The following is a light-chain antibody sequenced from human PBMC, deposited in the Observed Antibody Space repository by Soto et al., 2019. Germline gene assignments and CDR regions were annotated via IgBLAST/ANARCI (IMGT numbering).Light chain of an antibody. Sequence: DIQMTQSPSSLSASVGDRVTITCRASQGINNNLAWYQQKPGKVPMLLIYAASTLQSGVQSRFSGSGSGTDFSLTISRLQPEDVATYYCQKYSTAAKTFGQGAKVEIK. CDR3: QKYSTAAKT. J-gene: IGKJ1*01. CDR1: QGINNN. CDR2: AAS. V-gene: IGKV1-27*01.